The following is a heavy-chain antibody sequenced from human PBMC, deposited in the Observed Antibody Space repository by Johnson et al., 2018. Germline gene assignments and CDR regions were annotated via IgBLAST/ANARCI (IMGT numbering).Heavy chain of an antibody. J-gene: IGHJ3*02. CDR2: ITPIYGPP. V-gene: IGHV1-69*01. D-gene: IGHD3-10*01. Sequence: QVQLVESGAEVKEPGSSVKVSCKASGGTFTGYSIVWVRQAPGQGLEWMGGITPIYGPPNYAQKFQGRVSITADVSTNIAYMELYNLKSEDTAVYYCARGMTMVRGGISVDASDIWGRGTMVTVSS. CDR1: GGTFTGYS. CDR3: ARGMTMVRGGISVDASDI.